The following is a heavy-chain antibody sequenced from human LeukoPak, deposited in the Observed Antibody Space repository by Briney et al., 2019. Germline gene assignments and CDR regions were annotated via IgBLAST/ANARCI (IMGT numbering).Heavy chain of an antibody. CDR1: GFTFSSYG. Sequence: GGSLRLSCAASGFTFSSYGMHWVRQAPVKGLEWVAVIWYDGSNKYYADSVKGRFTISRDNSKNTLYLQMNSLRAEDTAVYYCASTVSEGYFDYWGQGTLVTVSS. CDR3: ASTVSEGYFDY. J-gene: IGHJ4*02. CDR2: IWYDGSNK. D-gene: IGHD4-17*01. V-gene: IGHV3-33*01.